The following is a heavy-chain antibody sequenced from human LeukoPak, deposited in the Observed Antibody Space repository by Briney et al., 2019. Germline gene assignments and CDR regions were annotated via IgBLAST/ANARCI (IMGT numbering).Heavy chain of an antibody. Sequence: ASVKVSCKASGYTFTSYDINWVRQAPGQGLEWMGWINPNSGGTNYAQKFQGRVTMTRDTSISTAYMELSRLRSDDTAVYYCARVLVEMDPGGPEDYWGQGTLVTVSS. J-gene: IGHJ4*02. CDR1: GYTFTSYD. CDR3: ARVLVEMDPGGPEDY. V-gene: IGHV1-2*02. D-gene: IGHD5-24*01. CDR2: INPNSGGT.